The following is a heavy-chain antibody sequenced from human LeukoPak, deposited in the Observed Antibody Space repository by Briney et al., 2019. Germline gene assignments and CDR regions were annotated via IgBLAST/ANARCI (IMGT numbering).Heavy chain of an antibody. V-gene: IGHV4-30-2*01. Sequence: SQTLSLTCAVSGGSISSGGYSWSWIRQPPGKGLEWIGYIYHSGSTNYNPSLKSRVTISVDTSKNQFSLKLSSVTAADTAVYYCARHFYSYDSRFDYWGQGTLVTVSS. CDR2: IYHSGST. J-gene: IGHJ4*02. CDR3: ARHFYSYDSRFDY. CDR1: GGSISSGGYS. D-gene: IGHD3-22*01.